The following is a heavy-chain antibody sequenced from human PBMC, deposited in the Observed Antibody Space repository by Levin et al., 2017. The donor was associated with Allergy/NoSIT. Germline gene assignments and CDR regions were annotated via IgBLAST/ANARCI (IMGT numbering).Heavy chain of an antibody. Sequence: GESLKISCAASGFTFSSYAMSWVRQAPGKGLEWVSAISGSGGSTYYADSVKGRFTISRDNSKNTLYLQMNSLRAEDTAVYYCAKGSITIFGVVIPTGDYWGQGTLVTVSS. V-gene: IGHV3-23*01. CDR1: GFTFSSYA. CDR2: ISGSGGST. J-gene: IGHJ4*02. CDR3: AKGSITIFGVVIPTGDY. D-gene: IGHD3-3*01.